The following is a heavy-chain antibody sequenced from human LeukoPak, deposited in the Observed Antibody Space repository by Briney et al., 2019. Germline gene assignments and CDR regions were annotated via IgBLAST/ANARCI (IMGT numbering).Heavy chain of an antibody. Sequence: GGSLRLSCAASGFTVSSNYMSWVRQAPGKGLEWVSVIYSGGNTYYADSVKGRFTISRDNSKNTLYLQMNSLRAEDTAVYYCAREASYYYDSNYYFDYWGQGTLVTVSS. CDR2: IYSGGNT. CDR1: GFTVSSNY. CDR3: AREASYYYDSNYYFDY. J-gene: IGHJ4*02. V-gene: IGHV3-53*01. D-gene: IGHD3-22*01.